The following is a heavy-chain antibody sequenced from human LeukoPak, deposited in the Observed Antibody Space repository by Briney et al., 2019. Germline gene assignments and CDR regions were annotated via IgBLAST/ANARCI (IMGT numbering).Heavy chain of an antibody. D-gene: IGHD5-18*01. CDR3: ARHSGGYSYDYPRPYYYGMDV. CDR1: GGSISNYY. Sequence: KASETLSLTCTVSGGSISNYYWSWIRQPPGKGLEWIGYIYYSGSTNYNPSLTSRVTISADTSKNQCSLKLSSVTAADTAVYYCARHSGGYSYDYPRPYYYGMDVWGQGTTVTVSS. J-gene: IGHJ6*02. CDR2: IYYSGST. V-gene: IGHV4-59*08.